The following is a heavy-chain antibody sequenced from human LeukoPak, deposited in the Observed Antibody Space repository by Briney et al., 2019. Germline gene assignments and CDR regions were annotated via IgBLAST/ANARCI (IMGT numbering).Heavy chain of an antibody. CDR2: IYPGDSDT. Sequence: SPKTSCKGSGYSITSCWICCGRHMPPKRLQWMGGIYPGDSDTRYSPPFQGQVTISVDKSISTAYLQWSSLKASDTAMYYCARHCGGDCYTGGLDYWGQGTLVSVSS. D-gene: IGHD2-21*02. J-gene: IGHJ4*02. CDR3: ARHCGGDCYTGGLDY. CDR1: GYSITSCW. V-gene: IGHV5-51*01.